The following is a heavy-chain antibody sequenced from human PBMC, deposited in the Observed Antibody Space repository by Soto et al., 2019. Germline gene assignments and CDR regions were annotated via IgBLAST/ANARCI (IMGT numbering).Heavy chain of an antibody. CDR3: ARRSSDFWSGYSPLYY. CDR1: GGSFSVYY. CDR2: INHSGRT. Sequence: QVQLQQCGAGLLKLSETLSLTCAVYGGSFSVYYWSCIRQPPGKGLAWIGEINHSGRTNYNPSLKSRDTISVYTSKNQFSLKLRSVSAADTALYYWARRSSDFWSGYSPLYYWGQGTLVTVAS. D-gene: IGHD3-3*01. J-gene: IGHJ4*02. V-gene: IGHV4-34*01.